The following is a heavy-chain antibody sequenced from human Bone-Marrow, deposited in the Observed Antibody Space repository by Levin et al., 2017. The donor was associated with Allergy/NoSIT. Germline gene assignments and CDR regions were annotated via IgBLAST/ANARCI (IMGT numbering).Heavy chain of an antibody. CDR3: AKVWIFGVVTKTPLTY. Sequence: GGSLRLSCAASGFTFSSYAMSWVRQAPGKGLEWVSAISGSGGSTYYADSVKGRFTISRDNSKNTLYLQMNSLRAEDTAVYYCAKVWIFGVVTKTPLTYWGQGTLVTVSS. CDR2: ISGSGGST. D-gene: IGHD3-3*01. J-gene: IGHJ4*02. CDR1: GFTFSSYA. V-gene: IGHV3-23*01.